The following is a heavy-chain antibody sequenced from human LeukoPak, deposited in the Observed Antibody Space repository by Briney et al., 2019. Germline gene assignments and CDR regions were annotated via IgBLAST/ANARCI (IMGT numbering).Heavy chain of an antibody. CDR1: GGSFSGYY. Sequence: PSETLSLTCAVYGGSFSGYYWSWIRQPPGKGLEWIGEINHSGSTNYNPSLKSRVTISVDTSKNQFSLKLSSVTAADTAVYYCASCLTGYCKRKFDYWGQGTLVTVSS. J-gene: IGHJ4*02. D-gene: IGHD3-9*01. CDR2: INHSGST. CDR3: ASCLTGYCKRKFDY. V-gene: IGHV4-34*01.